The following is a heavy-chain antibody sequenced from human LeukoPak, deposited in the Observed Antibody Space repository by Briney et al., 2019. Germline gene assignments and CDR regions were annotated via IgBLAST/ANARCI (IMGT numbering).Heavy chain of an antibody. CDR1: GYTFTGYY. J-gene: IGHJ6*02. D-gene: IGHD4-11*01. CDR2: INPNSGGT. Sequence: ASVKVSCKASGYTFTGYYMHWVRQAPGLGLEWMGWINPNSGGTNYAQKFQGRVTMTRDTSISTAYMELSRLRSDDTAVYYCASSGGGSFYSNAYYYYYGMDVWGQGTTVTVSS. V-gene: IGHV1-2*02. CDR3: ASSGGGSFYSNAYYYYYGMDV.